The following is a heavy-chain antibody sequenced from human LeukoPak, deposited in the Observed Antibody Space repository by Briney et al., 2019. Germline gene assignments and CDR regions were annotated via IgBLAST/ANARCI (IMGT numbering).Heavy chain of an antibody. J-gene: IGHJ4*02. CDR2: IYYTRST. D-gene: IGHD6-13*01. Sequence: SETLSLTCVVSGGSTRSGVYYLSWIRQPRGKGLGWIGNIYYTRSTSYYPSRKSRVTISVDTSKSQFSLKLNSVTAADTAVYYCAREVAAAGTFDYWGQGTLVTVSS. CDR3: AREVAAAGTFDY. CDR1: GGSTRSGVYY. V-gene: IGHV4-30-4*01.